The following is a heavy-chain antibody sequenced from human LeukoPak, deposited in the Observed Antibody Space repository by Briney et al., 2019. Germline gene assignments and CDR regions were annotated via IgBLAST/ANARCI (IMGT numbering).Heavy chain of an antibody. J-gene: IGHJ3*02. CDR2: IIPIFGTA. Sequence: SSVKVSCKASGGTFSSYAISWVRQAPGQGLEWMGGIIPIFGTANYAQKFQGRVTITADKSTSTAYMELSSLRSEDTAVYYRAAKYCTNGVCYGAFDIWGQGTMVTVSS. CDR3: AAKYCTNGVCYGAFDI. D-gene: IGHD2-8*01. V-gene: IGHV1-69*06. CDR1: GGTFSSYA.